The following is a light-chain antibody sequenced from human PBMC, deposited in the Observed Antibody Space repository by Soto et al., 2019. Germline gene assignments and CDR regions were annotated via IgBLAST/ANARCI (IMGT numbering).Light chain of an antibody. Sequence: DIQMTQSPSTLSGSVGDRVTITCRASQSISSYLNWYQQKPGKAPKLLIYAASSLQSGVPSRFSGSGSGTDFTLTISSLQPEDFATYYCQQSYSTPITFGQRTRLEIK. CDR1: QSISSY. CDR3: QQSYSTPIT. V-gene: IGKV1-39*01. CDR2: AAS. J-gene: IGKJ5*01.